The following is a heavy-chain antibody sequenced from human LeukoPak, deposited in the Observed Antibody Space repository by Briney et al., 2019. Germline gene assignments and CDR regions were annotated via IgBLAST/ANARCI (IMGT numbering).Heavy chain of an antibody. V-gene: IGHV1-69*01. J-gene: IGHJ5*02. CDR2: IIPIFGTA. CDR3: ARDPTQGYYDFWSGYYKGWFDP. D-gene: IGHD3-3*01. CDR1: GGTFSSYA. Sequence: SVKVSCKASGGTFSSYAISWVRQAPGQGLEWMGGIIPIFGTANYAQKLQGRVTITPDESTSTAYMELSSLRSEDTAVYYCARDPTQGYYDFWSGYYKGWFDPWGQGTLVTVSS.